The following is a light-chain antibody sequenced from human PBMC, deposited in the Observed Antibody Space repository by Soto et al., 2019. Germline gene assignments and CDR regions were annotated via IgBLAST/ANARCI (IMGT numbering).Light chain of an antibody. Sequence: QSVLAQPPSASGTPGQRVTISCSGSYSNIGSNYVYWYQQLPGTAPKLLIYRSTQRPSGVPDRLSGSKSGTSASLAISGLRSEDEADYYCAAWDDSLSGGVFGGGTKLTVL. CDR1: YSNIGSNY. V-gene: IGLV1-47*01. CDR3: AAWDDSLSGGV. CDR2: RST. J-gene: IGLJ3*02.